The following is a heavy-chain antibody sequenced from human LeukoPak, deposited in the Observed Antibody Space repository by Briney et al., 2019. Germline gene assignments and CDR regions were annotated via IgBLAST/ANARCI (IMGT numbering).Heavy chain of an antibody. CDR1: GFSISSGYY. CDR2: IYHSGST. J-gene: IGHJ4*02. CDR3: ASTYCSSTSCYAGEYYFDY. V-gene: IGHV4-38-2*01. Sequence: SETLSLTCAVSGFSISSGYYWGWIRQPPGKGLEWIGSIYHSGSTYYNPSLKSRVTMSVDTSKNQFSLKLSSVTAADTAVYYCASTYCSSTSCYAGEYYFDYWGQGTLVTVSS. D-gene: IGHD2-2*01.